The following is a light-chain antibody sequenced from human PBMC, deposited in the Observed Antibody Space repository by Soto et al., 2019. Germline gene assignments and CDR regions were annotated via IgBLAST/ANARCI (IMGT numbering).Light chain of an antibody. V-gene: IGKV3-15*01. Sequence: EIVMTQSPATLSVSPGERATLSCRASQSVSSNLAWYQQKPGQAPRLLIYGASTRATGIPAGFSGSGSGTEFTLTISSLQSEDFAVYYCQQYNTWPPTFGQGTKVEIK. J-gene: IGKJ1*01. CDR1: QSVSSN. CDR3: QQYNTWPPT. CDR2: GAS.